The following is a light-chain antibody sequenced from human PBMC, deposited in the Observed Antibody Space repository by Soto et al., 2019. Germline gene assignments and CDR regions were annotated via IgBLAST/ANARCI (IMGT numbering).Light chain of an antibody. CDR1: SSDVGGYNH. Sequence: QSALTQPASVSGSPGQSITISCTGTSSDVGGYNHVSWYQQHPGKAPKLMIYEVSNRPSGVSNRFSGSKSGNTASLTISGLQAEDEADYYCSSYTSSSILYVFGTGTKVTVL. CDR2: EVS. CDR3: SSYTSSSILYV. J-gene: IGLJ1*01. V-gene: IGLV2-14*01.